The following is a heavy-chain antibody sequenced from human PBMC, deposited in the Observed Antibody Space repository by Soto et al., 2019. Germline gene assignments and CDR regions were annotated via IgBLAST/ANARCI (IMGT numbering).Heavy chain of an antibody. CDR3: TRGLGYSAS. J-gene: IGHJ4*02. V-gene: IGHV1-69*06. CDR1: GDNFNNYA. CDR2: LVPIFLTA. D-gene: IGHD7-27*01. Sequence: QVQLVQSGTEVKKPGSSVKVSCQASGDNFNNYAINWVRQAPGQGLEWMGGLVPIFLTANYAQKFQGRVTITADRSTSTAYMELSSLISEDTAVYYCTRGLGYSASWGQGTPVTVSS.